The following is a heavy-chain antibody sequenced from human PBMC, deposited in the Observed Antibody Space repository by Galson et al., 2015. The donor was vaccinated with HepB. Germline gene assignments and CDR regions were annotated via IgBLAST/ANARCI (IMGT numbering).Heavy chain of an antibody. J-gene: IGHJ5*02. CDR1: GGSISSYY. D-gene: IGHD1-20*01. V-gene: IGHV4-59*01. Sequence: ETLSLTCTVSGGSISSYYWSWIRQPPGKGLEWIGYIYYSGSTNYNPSLKSRVTISVDTSKNQFSLKLSSVTAADTAVYYCAKITGPGLIDPWGQGTLVTVSS. CDR3: AKITGPGLIDP. CDR2: IYYSGST.